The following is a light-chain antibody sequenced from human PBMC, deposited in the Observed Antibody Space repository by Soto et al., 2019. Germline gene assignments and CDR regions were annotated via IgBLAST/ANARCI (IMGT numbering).Light chain of an antibody. V-gene: IGKV3-15*01. J-gene: IGKJ1*01. CDR3: QQYNNWPQP. Sequence: EIVMTQSPATLSVSPGERATLSCRASQSVSSNLAWYQQKPXQAPRLLIYGASTRATGIPARFSGSGSGTEFTLTISSLQSEDFAVYYCQQYNNWPQPFGQGTKVDIK. CDR1: QSVSSN. CDR2: GAS.